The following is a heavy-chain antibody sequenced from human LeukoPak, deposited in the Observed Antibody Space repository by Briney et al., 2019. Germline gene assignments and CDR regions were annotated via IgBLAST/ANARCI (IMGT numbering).Heavy chain of an antibody. CDR3: ARDPRLRGVPNWFDP. J-gene: IGHJ5*02. V-gene: IGHV1-18*01. CDR2: ISAYNGNT. Sequence: ASVKVSCKASGYTFTSYGISWVRQAPGQGLEWMGWISAYNGNTNYAQKLQGRVTMTTDTSTSTAYMGLRSLRSDDTAVYYCARDPRLRGVPNWFDPWGQGTLVTVSS. D-gene: IGHD3-10*01. CDR1: GYTFTSYG.